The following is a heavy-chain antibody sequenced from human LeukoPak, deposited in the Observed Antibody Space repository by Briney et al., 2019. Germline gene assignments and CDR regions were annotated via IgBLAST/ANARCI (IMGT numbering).Heavy chain of an antibody. CDR1: GASISSSSYY. J-gene: IGHJ3*02. CDR2: IYDSGST. D-gene: IGHD2-15*01. CDR3: ARDCSGGSCYGAFDI. Sequence: SETLSLTCTVSGASISSSSYYWSWIRQPPGKGLEWIGYIYDSGSTYYNPSLKSRITISVDTSENRFSLKLSSVTATDTAVYYCARDCSGGSCYGAFDIWGQGTMVTVSS. V-gene: IGHV4-30-4*01.